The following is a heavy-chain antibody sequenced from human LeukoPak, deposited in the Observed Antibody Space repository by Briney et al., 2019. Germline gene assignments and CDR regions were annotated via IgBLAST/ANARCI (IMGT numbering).Heavy chain of an antibody. CDR2: IYYSGST. CDR3: AGIDNGGRGDAFDP. CDR1: GGSISSSSYY. D-gene: IGHD4-23*01. Sequence: SETLSLTCTVSGGSISSSSYYGGWIRQPPGKGLEWIGSIYYSGSTYYNPSLKSRVTISVDTSKNQFSLKLSSVTAADTAVYYCAGIDNGGRGDAFDPWGQGTMVTVSS. V-gene: IGHV4-39*07. J-gene: IGHJ3*01.